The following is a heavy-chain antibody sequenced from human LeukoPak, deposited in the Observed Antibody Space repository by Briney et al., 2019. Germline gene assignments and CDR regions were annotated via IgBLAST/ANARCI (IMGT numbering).Heavy chain of an antibody. Sequence: GGSLRLSCAASAFKFEDYGMHWVRQVPGKGLEWVSLITADGGTSYYADSVKGRFATSRDNSKNSLYLQMSSLRAEDTALYFCAKDISDWESLRGFYYHYGMDVWGQGTTVTVSS. J-gene: IGHJ6*02. V-gene: IGHV3-43*02. D-gene: IGHD3/OR15-3a*01. CDR2: ITADGGTS. CDR3: AKDISDWESLRGFYYHYGMDV. CDR1: AFKFEDYG.